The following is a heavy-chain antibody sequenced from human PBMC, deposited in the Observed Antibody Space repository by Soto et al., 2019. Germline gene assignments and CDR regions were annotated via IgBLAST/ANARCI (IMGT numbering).Heavy chain of an antibody. CDR3: ARESPRRPMKMGRKYYDFWGAYDRPTPEPEYFDSSAMDV. CDR2: IIPKAGIV. CDR1: GGTLSSYV. Sequence: QVQLLQSGAEVKKPGSSVKVSCKASGGTLSSYVTNWVRQAPGQGLEWMGRIIPKAGIVNYAQKFQGRVTITADESRTTVHMELSSLKVEDTAVYFCARESPRRPMKMGRKYYDFWGAYDRPTPEPEYFDSSAMDVWGQGTTVSVSS. D-gene: IGHD3-3*01. V-gene: IGHV1-69*09. J-gene: IGHJ6*02.